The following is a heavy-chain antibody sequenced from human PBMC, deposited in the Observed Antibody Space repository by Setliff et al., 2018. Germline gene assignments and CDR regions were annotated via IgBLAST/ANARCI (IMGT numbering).Heavy chain of an antibody. CDR3: ARVPRLEWLLPTFDS. CDR1: GYSFINYG. V-gene: IGHV1-18*01. D-gene: IGHD3-3*01. CDR2: ISGYNGNT. J-gene: IGHJ4*02. Sequence: VASVKVSCKPSGYSFINYGLSWMRQAPGQGLEWVGWISGYNGNTDYAQNLQGRVTMTIDTSTSTAYMELRSLRSDDTAVYYCARVPRLEWLLPTFDSWGQGTLVTVSS.